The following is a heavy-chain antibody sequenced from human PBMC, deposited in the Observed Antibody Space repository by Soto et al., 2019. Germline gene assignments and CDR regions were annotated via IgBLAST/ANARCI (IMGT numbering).Heavy chain of an antibody. Sequence: GESLKISCAASGFTFSSYSMNWVRQAPGKGLEWVSSISSSSSYIYYADSVKGRFTISRDNAKNSLYLQMNSLRAEDTAVYYCARDGGSSWYDIWGQGTMVTVSS. CDR2: ISSSSSYI. V-gene: IGHV3-21*01. CDR3: ARDGGSSWYDI. J-gene: IGHJ3*02. CDR1: GFTFSSYS. D-gene: IGHD6-13*01.